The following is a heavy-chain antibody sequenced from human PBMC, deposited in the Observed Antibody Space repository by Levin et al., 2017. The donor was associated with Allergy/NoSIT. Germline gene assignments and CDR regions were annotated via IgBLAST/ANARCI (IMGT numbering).Heavy chain of an antibody. J-gene: IGHJ6*02. Sequence: GGSLRLSCAASGFTFSSYAMSWVRQAPGKGLEWVSAISGSGGSTYYADSVKGRFTISRDNSKNTLYLQMNSLRAEDTAVYYCAKGVVAGIYYYYGMDGWGQGTTVTVSS. CDR3: AKGVVAGIYYYYGMDG. V-gene: IGHV3-23*01. CDR2: ISGSGGST. D-gene: IGHD6-19*01. CDR1: GFTFSSYA.